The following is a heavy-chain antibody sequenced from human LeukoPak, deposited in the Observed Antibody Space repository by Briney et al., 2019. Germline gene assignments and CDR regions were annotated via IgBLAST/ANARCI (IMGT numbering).Heavy chain of an antibody. D-gene: IGHD3-10*01. Sequence: GGSLRLSCAASGFSVSSNYISWVRQAPGKGLEWVSIIYSDGSTFHADSVKGRFTMSRDNSKNTLDLQMNSLRADDTAVYFCARRGDYMDVWGKGTTVTVSS. J-gene: IGHJ6*03. CDR1: GFSVSSNY. CDR3: ARRGDYMDV. CDR2: IYSDGST. V-gene: IGHV3-53*01.